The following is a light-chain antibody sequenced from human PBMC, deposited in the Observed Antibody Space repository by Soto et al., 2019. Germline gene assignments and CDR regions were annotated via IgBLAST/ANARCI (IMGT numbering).Light chain of an antibody. V-gene: IGKV1-5*01. CDR2: DAS. Sequence: DIQMTQSPSTLTASVGERVTMTCRASQSISSWLAWYQQKPGKAPKLLIYDASSLESGVPSRFSGSGSGTDFTLAISRLHPEDFATYYCQQSDSSPITFGQGTKVDIK. J-gene: IGKJ1*01. CDR3: QQSDSSPIT. CDR1: QSISSW.